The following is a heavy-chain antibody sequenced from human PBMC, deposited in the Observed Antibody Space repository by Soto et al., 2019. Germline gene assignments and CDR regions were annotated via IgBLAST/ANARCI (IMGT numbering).Heavy chain of an antibody. CDR1: GFTFSSYG. V-gene: IGHV3-33*01. CDR2: IWYDGSNK. D-gene: IGHD5-12*01. J-gene: IGHJ6*02. Sequence: QVQLVESGGGVVQPGRSLRLSCAASGFTFSSYGMHWVRQAPGKGLEWVAVIWYDGSNKYYADSVKGRFTISRDNSKNTLYLQMNSLRAEDTAVYYCAREGRWLQLVLGYYYGMDVWGQGTTVTVSS. CDR3: AREGRWLQLVLGYYYGMDV.